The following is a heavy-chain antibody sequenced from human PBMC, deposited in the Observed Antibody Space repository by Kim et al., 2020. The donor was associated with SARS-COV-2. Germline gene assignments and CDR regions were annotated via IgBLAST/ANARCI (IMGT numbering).Heavy chain of an antibody. CDR3: ARVEFWSGYTD. CDR2: INHSGST. CDR1: GGSFSGYY. D-gene: IGHD3-3*01. Sequence: SETLSLTCAVYGGSFSGYYWSWIRQPPGKGLEWIGEINHSGSTNYNPSLKSRVTISVDTSKNQFSLKLSSVTAADTAVYYCARVEFWSGYTDWGQGTLVTVSS. J-gene: IGHJ4*02. V-gene: IGHV4-34*01.